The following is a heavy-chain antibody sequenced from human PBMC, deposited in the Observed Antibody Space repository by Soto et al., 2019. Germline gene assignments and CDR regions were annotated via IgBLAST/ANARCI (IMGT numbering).Heavy chain of an antibody. Sequence: GGSLRLSCAASGFTFSSYWMSWVRQAPGKGLEWVANIKQDGSEKYYVDSVKGRFTISRDNAKNSLYLQMNSLRAEDTAVYYCARNKLQWPLSDAFDIWGQGTMVTVSS. J-gene: IGHJ3*02. CDR2: IKQDGSEK. CDR3: ARNKLQWPLSDAFDI. CDR1: GFTFSSYW. V-gene: IGHV3-7*01. D-gene: IGHD6-19*01.